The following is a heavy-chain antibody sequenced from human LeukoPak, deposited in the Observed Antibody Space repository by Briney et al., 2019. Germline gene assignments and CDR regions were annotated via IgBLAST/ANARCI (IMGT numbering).Heavy chain of an antibody. V-gene: IGHV3-48*03. D-gene: IGHD1-26*01. CDR1: GFTFSSYE. J-gene: IGHJ6*02. Sequence: PGGSLRLSCAASGFTFSSYEMNWVRQAPGKGLEWVSYISSSGSTIYYADSVKGRFTISRDNAKNSLYLQMNSLRAEDTAVYYCAKAGSSKELLVDYYGMDVWGQGTTVTVSS. CDR3: AKAGSSKELLVDYYGMDV. CDR2: ISSSGSTI.